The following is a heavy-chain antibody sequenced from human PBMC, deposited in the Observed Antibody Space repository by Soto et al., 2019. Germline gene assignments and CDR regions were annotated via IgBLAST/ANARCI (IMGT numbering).Heavy chain of an antibody. J-gene: IGHJ4*02. Sequence: GDSLKISCKCSGYSFTSYLISWVRQMPGKGLEWMGRIDPSDSYTNYSPSFQGHVTISADKSISTAYLQWSSLKASDTAMYYCASLTGYYGSGSYYWGQGTLVTVSS. CDR2: IDPSDSYT. D-gene: IGHD3-10*01. V-gene: IGHV5-10-1*01. CDR1: GYSFTSYL. CDR3: ASLTGYYGSGSYY.